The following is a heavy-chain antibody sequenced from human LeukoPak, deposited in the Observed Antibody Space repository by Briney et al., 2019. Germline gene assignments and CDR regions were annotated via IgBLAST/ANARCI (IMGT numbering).Heavy chain of an antibody. CDR3: ARLDSAYYYYYYMDV. J-gene: IGHJ6*03. CDR1: GYTFTSYD. CDR2: MNPNSGNT. V-gene: IGHV1-8*01. Sequence: ASVTVSCTASGYTFTSYDINWVRQAPGQGLEWIGWMNPNSGNTGYAQKFQGRVIMTRNTSISTAYMELSSLRSEDTAVYYCARLDSAYYYYYYMDVWGKGTTVTVSS.